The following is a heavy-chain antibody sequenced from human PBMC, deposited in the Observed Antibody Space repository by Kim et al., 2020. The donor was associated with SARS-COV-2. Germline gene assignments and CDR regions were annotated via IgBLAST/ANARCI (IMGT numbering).Heavy chain of an antibody. Sequence: GGSLRLSCVASGLTFSNYWMNWVRQAPGKGLEWVANMNQDGSVKRYVDSVKGRFTISRDNAKNSLYLEMNTLGAEDTALYYCTTGTTYWCQGIRVTVSS. J-gene: IGHJ4*02. CDR1: GLTFSNYW. CDR2: MNQDGSVK. V-gene: IGHV3-7*05. CDR3: TTGTTY.